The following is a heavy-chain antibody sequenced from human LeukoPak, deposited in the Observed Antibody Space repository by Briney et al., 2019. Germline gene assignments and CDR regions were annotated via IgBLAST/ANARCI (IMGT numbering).Heavy chain of an antibody. D-gene: IGHD5-18*01. J-gene: IGHJ5*02. CDR2: IIPIFGTA. CDR3: ARDRGYANWFDP. V-gene: IGHV1-69*06. Sequence: ASVKVSCKASGGTFSSYAISWVRQAPGQGLEWMGGIIPIFGTANYAQKFQGRVTITADKSTSTAYMELSSLRSEDTAVYYCARDRGYANWFDPWGQGTLVTVSP. CDR1: GGTFSSYA.